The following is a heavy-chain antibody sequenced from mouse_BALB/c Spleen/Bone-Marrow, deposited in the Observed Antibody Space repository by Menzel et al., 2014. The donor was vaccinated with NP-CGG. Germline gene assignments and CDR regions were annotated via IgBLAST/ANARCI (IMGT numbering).Heavy chain of an antibody. CDR1: GYTFTSYV. V-gene: IGHV1-14*01. D-gene: IGHD1-1*01. CDR2: INPYNDGT. CDR3: ARSLLRYYAMDY. Sequence: VQLKESGPELVKPGASVKMSCKASGYTFTSYVMHWVKQKPGQGLEWIGCINPYNDGTKYNEKFKGKATLTSDKSSSTAYMELSSLTSEDSAVYYCARSLLRYYAMDYWGQGTSVTVSS. J-gene: IGHJ4*01.